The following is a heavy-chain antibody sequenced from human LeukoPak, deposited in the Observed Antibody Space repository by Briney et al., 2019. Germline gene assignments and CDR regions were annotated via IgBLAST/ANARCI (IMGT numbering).Heavy chain of an antibody. CDR1: GFTFTSSA. CDR3: AADQAARVYDL. CDR2: IVVGSGNT. J-gene: IGHJ2*01. V-gene: IGHV1-58*01. Sequence: SVKVSCTASGFTFTSSAVQWVRQARGQRLEWIGWIVVGSGNTNYAQKFQERVTITRDMSTSTAYMELSSLRSEDTAVYYCAADQAARVYDLWGRGTLVTVSS. D-gene: IGHD6-25*01.